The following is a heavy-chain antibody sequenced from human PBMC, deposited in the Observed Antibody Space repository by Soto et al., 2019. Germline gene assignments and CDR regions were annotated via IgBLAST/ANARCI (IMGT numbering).Heavy chain of an antibody. CDR3: ARQEINFDILTGGNWFDP. Sequence: GESLKISCKGSGYSFTSYWIGWVRQMPGKGLEWMGIIYPGDSDTRYSPSFQGQVTISADKSISTAYLQWSSLKASDTAMYYCARQEINFDILTGGNWFDPWGQGNLVTVSS. CDR2: IYPGDSDT. J-gene: IGHJ5*02. D-gene: IGHD3-9*01. CDR1: GYSFTSYW. V-gene: IGHV5-51*01.